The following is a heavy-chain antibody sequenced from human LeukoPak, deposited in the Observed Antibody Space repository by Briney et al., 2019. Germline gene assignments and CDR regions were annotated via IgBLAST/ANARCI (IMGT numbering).Heavy chain of an antibody. Sequence: GGSLRLSCAASGFTFSSYWMSWVRQAPGKGLEWVASITSTSSYTFYADSVKGRFTISRDNAKNSLYLHLNSLRDEDTAIYYCARDPYNGDYGDFYYYYMDVWGKGTTVTISS. V-gene: IGHV3-21*01. CDR1: GFTFSSYW. D-gene: IGHD3-16*01. CDR3: ARDPYNGDYGDFYYYYMDV. J-gene: IGHJ6*03. CDR2: ITSTSSYT.